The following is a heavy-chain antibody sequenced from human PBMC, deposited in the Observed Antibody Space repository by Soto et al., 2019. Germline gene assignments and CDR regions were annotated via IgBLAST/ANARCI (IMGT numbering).Heavy chain of an antibody. J-gene: IGHJ4*02. CDR1: GFTFSSYA. V-gene: IGHV3-64*01. CDR2: ISSNGGST. D-gene: IGHD5-12*01. Sequence: EVQLVESGGGLVQPGGSLRLSCAASGFTFSSYAMHWVRQAPGKGLEYVSAISSNGGSTDYANSVKGRFTISRDNSKNTLDLQMGSLRAEDMAVYYCARGGRGYDFDYWGQGTLVTVSS. CDR3: ARGGRGYDFDY.